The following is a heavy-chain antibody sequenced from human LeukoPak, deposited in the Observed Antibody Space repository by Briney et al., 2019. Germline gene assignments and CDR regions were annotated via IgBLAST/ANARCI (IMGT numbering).Heavy chain of an antibody. D-gene: IGHD3-22*01. CDR3: ARMYYYDSSGYLDC. V-gene: IGHV1-18*01. CDR2: ISAYNDNT. J-gene: IGHJ4*02. CDR1: GYTFTSYG. Sequence: GASVKVSCKASGYTFTSYGISWVRQAPGQGLEWMGWISAYNDNTNYAQKLQGRVTMTTDTSTSTAYMELRSLRSDDTAVYYCARMYYYDSSGYLDCWGQGTLVTVSS.